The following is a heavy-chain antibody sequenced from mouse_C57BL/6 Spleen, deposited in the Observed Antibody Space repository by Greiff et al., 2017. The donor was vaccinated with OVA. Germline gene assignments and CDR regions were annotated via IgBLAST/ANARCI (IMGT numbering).Heavy chain of an antibody. CDR2: IHPNSGST. Sequence: QVQLQQPGAELVKPGASVKLSCKASGYTFTSYWMHWVKQRPGQGLEWIGMIHPNSGSTNYNEKFKSKATLTVDKSSSTAYMQLSSLTSEDSAVXCCERSNYSNSWCAYWGKGTVVTVCA. J-gene: IGHJ3*01. D-gene: IGHD2-5*01. CDR3: ERSNYSNSWCAY. V-gene: IGHV1-64*01. CDR1: GYTFTSYW.